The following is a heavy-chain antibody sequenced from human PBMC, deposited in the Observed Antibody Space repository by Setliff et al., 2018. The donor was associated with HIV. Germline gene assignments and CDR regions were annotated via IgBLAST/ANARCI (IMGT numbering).Heavy chain of an antibody. Sequence: GGSLRLSCAASGFSLSDYCMNWVRQAPGKGLEWISYNGIINGAKHYADSMEGRFTISRDDAKNSLYLQMDSLRAEDTAVYYCVRDRDWAFDYWGQGILVTVSS. CDR1: GFSLSDYC. D-gene: IGHD3-9*01. J-gene: IGHJ4*02. CDR2: NGIINGAK. V-gene: IGHV3-48*01. CDR3: VRDRDWAFDY.